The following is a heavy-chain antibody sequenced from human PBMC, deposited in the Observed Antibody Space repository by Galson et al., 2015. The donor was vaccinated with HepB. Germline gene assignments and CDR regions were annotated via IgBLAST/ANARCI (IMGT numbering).Heavy chain of an antibody. CDR1: GFTFSDYY. J-gene: IGHJ6*02. CDR2: ISSSGSTI. V-gene: IGHV3-11*01. CDR3: AREGVRSYPRYYYGMDV. Sequence: SLRLSCAASGFTFSDYYMSWIRQAPGKGLEWVSYISSSGSTIYYADSVKGRFTISRDNAKNSPYLQMNSLRAEGTAVYYCAREGVRSYPRYYYGMDVWGQGTTVTVSS. D-gene: IGHD1-26*01.